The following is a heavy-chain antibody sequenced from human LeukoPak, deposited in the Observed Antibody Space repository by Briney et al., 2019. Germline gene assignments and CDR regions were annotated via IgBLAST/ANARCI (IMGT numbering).Heavy chain of an antibody. CDR2: IWYDGSNK. Sequence: GRSLRLSCAASGFTFSSYGMHWVRQAPGKGLEWVAVIWYDGSNKYYADSVKGRFTISRDNSKNTLYLQMNSLRAEDTAVYYCARAGGLLWFGEVLESSDAFHIWGQGTMVTVSS. D-gene: IGHD3-10*01. CDR1: GFTFSSYG. V-gene: IGHV3-33*01. CDR3: ARAGGLLWFGEVLESSDAFHI. J-gene: IGHJ3*02.